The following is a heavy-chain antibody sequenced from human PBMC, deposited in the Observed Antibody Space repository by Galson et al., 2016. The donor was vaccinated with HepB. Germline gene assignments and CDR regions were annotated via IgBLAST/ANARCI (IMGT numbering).Heavy chain of an antibody. V-gene: IGHV1-8*01. Sequence: SVKVSCKASGYTFTSYDISWVRQAPGQGLEWMGWMNPNSGNTGNAQKFQGRVIMTRNTSISTAYMDLGSLRSEDTAVYYCARVMATTGIGGGYYYGMDVWGQGTTVTVSS. J-gene: IGHJ6*02. CDR2: MNPNSGNT. D-gene: IGHD6-13*01. CDR3: ARVMATTGIGGGYYYGMDV. CDR1: GYTFTSYD.